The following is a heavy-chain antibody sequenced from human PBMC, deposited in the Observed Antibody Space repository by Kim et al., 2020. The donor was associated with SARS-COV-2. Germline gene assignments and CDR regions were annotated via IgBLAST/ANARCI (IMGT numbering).Heavy chain of an antibody. J-gene: IGHJ4*02. Sequence: ASVKVSCKASGYTFTGYYMHWVRQAPGQGLEWMGWINPNSGGTNYAQKFQGRVTMTRDTSISTAYMELSRLRSDDTAVYYCARDLTPDSSGRTLWGQGTLVTVSS. D-gene: IGHD3-22*01. CDR3: ARDLTPDSSGRTL. CDR2: INPNSGGT. CDR1: GYTFTGYY. V-gene: IGHV1-2*02.